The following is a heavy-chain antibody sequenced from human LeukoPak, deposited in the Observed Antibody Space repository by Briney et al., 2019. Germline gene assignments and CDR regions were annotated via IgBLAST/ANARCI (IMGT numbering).Heavy chain of an antibody. V-gene: IGHV4-59*08. CDR3: ASLVVAATYWFDP. CDR2: IYYSGSP. J-gene: IGHJ5*02. D-gene: IGHD2-15*01. CDR1: GGSISSSY. Sequence: SETLSLTCTASGGSISSSYWSWIRQPPGKGLEWIGYIYYSGSPNYNPSLKSRVTISVDTSKNQFSLKLSSVTAADTAVYYCASLVVAATYWFDPWGQGTLVTVSS.